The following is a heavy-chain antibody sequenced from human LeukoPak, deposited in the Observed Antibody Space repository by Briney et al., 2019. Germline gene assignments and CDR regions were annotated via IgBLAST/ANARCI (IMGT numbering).Heavy chain of an antibody. J-gene: IGHJ6*03. CDR3: ARGVVVGRKNYYYYYMDV. CDR1: GGSISSGSYY. D-gene: IGHD2-15*01. Sequence: SETLSLTCTVSGGSISSGSYYWSWIRQPAGKGLEWIGRVYTSGSTNYNPSLKSRVTISVDTSKNQFSLKLSSVTAADTAVYYCARGVVVGRKNYYYYYMDVWGKGTTVTISS. CDR2: VYTSGST. V-gene: IGHV4-61*02.